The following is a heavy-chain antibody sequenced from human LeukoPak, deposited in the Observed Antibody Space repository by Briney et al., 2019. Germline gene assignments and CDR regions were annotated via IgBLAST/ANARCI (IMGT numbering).Heavy chain of an antibody. CDR2: IRSDGSNK. CDR3: ARGGRTPFDS. CDR1: GFTFSTYG. V-gene: IGHV3-30*02. J-gene: IGHJ4*02. D-gene: IGHD3-16*01. Sequence: GGSLRLSCAASGFTFSTYGMHWVRQAPGKGLEWVAFIRSDGSNKYYADSVKGRFTISRDNSKNTLYLQMNSLRVEDTAIYSCARGGRTPFDSWGQGTLVTVSS.